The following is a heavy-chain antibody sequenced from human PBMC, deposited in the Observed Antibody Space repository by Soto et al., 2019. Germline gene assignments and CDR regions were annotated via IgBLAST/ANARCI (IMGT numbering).Heavy chain of an antibody. CDR3: ARAVVTVNWFDP. Sequence: SETLSLTCTVSGGSISSGDYYWSWIRQPPGKGLEWIGYIYYSGSTYYNPSLKSRVTISVDTSKNQFSLKLSSVTAADTAVYYCARAVVTVNWFDPWGQGTLVTVSS. CDR2: IYYSGST. J-gene: IGHJ5*02. CDR1: GGSISSGDYY. V-gene: IGHV4-30-4*01. D-gene: IGHD2-15*01.